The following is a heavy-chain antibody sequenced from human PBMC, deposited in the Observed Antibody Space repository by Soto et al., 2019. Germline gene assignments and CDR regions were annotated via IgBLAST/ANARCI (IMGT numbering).Heavy chain of an antibody. V-gene: IGHV4-39*01. CDR3: ARLCQYSSSWALSYYYGMDV. J-gene: IGHJ6*02. Sequence: PSETLSLTCTVSGGSISSNSYYWGWIRQPPGKGLEWIGTIYYSGSTYYDPSLKSRVAISVDTSKNQFSLKLSSVTAADTAVYYCARLCQYSSSWALSYYYGMDVWGQGTTVTVSS. CDR2: IYYSGST. D-gene: IGHD6-13*01. CDR1: GGSISSNSYY.